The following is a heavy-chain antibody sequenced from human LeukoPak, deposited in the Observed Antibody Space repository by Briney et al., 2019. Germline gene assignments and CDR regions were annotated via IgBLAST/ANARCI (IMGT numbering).Heavy chain of an antibody. CDR1: GYTFTSYD. J-gene: IGHJ4*02. Sequence: ASVKVSCKASGYTFTSYDINWVRQATGQGLEWMGWMNPNSGNTGYAQKFQGRVTMTRNTSISTAYMELSSLRSEDTAVYYCVVLTGSWGGLDYWGQGTLVTVSS. CDR2: MNPNSGNT. CDR3: VVLTGSWGGLDY. D-gene: IGHD3-9*01. V-gene: IGHV1-8*01.